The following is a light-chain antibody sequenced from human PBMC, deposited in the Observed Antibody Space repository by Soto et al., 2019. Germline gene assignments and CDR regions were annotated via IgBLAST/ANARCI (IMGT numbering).Light chain of an antibody. CDR1: HNINNY. CDR2: AAS. V-gene: IGKV1-39*01. CDR3: QQSYYLPRS. J-gene: IGKJ2*03. Sequence: IQITQSTSSLSASVGDRVTISCRASHNINNYLNWYQQKPGTAPKPLIYAASSLQPGVPSRFNGSRSATDFTLTISSLQPEDSATYYCQQSYYLPRSFGQGTKLQI.